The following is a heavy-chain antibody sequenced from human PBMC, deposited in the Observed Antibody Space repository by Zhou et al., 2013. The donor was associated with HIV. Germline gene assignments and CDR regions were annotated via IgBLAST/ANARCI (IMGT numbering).Heavy chain of an antibody. CDR2: IYYSGST. CDR3: ARVEYYYGSGLTYHFDY. CDR1: GGSISSSSYY. Sequence: QVQLQESGPGLVKPSETLSLTCTVSGGSISSSSYYWGWIRQPPGKGLEWIGSIYYSGSTYYNPSLKSRVTISVDTSKNQFSLKLGSLTAADTAVYYCARVEYYYGSGLTYHFDYWGQGTLVTVSS. V-gene: IGHV4-39*07. J-gene: IGHJ4*02. D-gene: IGHD3-10*01.